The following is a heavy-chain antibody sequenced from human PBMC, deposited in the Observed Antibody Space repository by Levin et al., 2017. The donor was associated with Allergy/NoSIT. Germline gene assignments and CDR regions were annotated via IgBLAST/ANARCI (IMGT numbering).Heavy chain of an antibody. J-gene: IGHJ3*02. D-gene: IGHD2-2*01. Sequence: ASVKVSCKASGGTFSSNALNWVRQAPGQGLEWMGGIRPIFGTADYAQKYQGRVSITADESTGTAYMELSSLRSDDTAMYYCTMEANIVVLPAAGDSFDIWGQGTMVTVSS. CDR1: GGTFSSNA. CDR3: TMEANIVVLPAAGDSFDI. CDR2: IRPIFGTA. V-gene: IGHV1-69*13.